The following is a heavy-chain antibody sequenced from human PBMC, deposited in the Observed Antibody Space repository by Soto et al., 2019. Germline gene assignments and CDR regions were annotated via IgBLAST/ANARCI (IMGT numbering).Heavy chain of an antibody. Sequence: QVHLVESGGGVVQPGRSLRLSCAASGFTFSYYGMHWVRQAPGQGLEWVAFVWFDGTKEFYADSVKGRFTISRDNSNNTLYLQMICLRAEDTALYYCARVSTGDTSPNYFDFWGQGTLVTVSS. D-gene: IGHD2-21*02. CDR2: VWFDGTKE. CDR1: GFTFSYYG. V-gene: IGHV3-33*01. J-gene: IGHJ4*02. CDR3: ARVSTGDTSPNYFDF.